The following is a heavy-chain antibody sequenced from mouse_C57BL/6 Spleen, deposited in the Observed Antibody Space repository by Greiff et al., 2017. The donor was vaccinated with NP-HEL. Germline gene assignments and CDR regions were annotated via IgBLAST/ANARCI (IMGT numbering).Heavy chain of an antibody. CDR3: ARIGDWYFDV. Sequence: EVQGVESGGGLVKPGGSLKLSCAASGFTFSSYAMSWVRQTPEKRLEWVATISDGGSYTYYPDNVKGRFTISRDNAKNNLYLQMSHLKSEDTAMYYCARIGDWYFDVWGTGTTVTVSS. CDR1: GFTFSSYA. V-gene: IGHV5-4*01. J-gene: IGHJ1*03. CDR2: ISDGGSYT.